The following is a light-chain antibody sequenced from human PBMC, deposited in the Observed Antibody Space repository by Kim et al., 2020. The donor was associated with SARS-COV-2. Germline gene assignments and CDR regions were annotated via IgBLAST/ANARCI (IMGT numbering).Light chain of an antibody. CDR3: HQYNNWWT. CDR1: QSVRSN. J-gene: IGKJ1*01. CDR2: GAS. V-gene: IGKV3-15*01. Sequence: EIVMTQSPATLSVSPGERATLSCRASQSVRSNVAWYQQKPGQPPRLLIYGASTRATGIPARFSGSGSGTEFTLTISSLQSEDFAVYYCHQYNNWWTLGQGTKVDIK.